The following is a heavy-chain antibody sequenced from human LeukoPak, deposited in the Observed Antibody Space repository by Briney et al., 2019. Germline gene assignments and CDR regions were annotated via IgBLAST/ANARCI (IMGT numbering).Heavy chain of an antibody. J-gene: IGHJ3*02. CDR1: GFTFNSYA. CDR2: ISGSGGST. V-gene: IGHV3-23*01. D-gene: IGHD3-10*01. CDR3: AKDYYGSGSYFPHDAFDI. Sequence: PGGSLRLSCAASGFTFNSYAMSWVRQAPGKGLEWVSAISGSGGSTYYADSVKGRFTISRDNSKNTLYLQMNSLRAEDTAVYYCAKDYYGSGSYFPHDAFDIWGQGTMVTVSS.